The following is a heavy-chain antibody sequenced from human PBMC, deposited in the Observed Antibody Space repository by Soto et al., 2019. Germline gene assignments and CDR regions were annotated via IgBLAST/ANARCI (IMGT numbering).Heavy chain of an antibody. D-gene: IGHD2-15*01. V-gene: IGHV4-39*01. CDR2: IYYSGTT. CDR1: GGSISSNSYY. Sequence: QLQLQESGPGLVKPSETLSLTCTVSGGSISSNSYYWAWIRQPPGKGLEWIGNIYYSGTTYYNPSLKSRVTISADTSKTQFSLKMSSVTAADTAVYYCARHKGGYSSGVDVWGQGTTVTVSS. CDR3: ARHKGGYSSGVDV. J-gene: IGHJ6*02.